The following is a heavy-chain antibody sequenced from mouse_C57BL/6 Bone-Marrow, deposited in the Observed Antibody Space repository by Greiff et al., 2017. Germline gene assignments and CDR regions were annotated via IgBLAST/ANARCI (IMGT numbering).Heavy chain of an antibody. CDR1: GYTFTNYW. CDR2: IYPGGGYT. CDR3: AREGKLIYCGHYGGAMDY. Sequence: QVQLQQSGAELVRPGTSVKMSCKASGYTFTNYWIGWAKQRPGHGLEWIGDIYPGGGYTNYNEKFKGKATLTADKSSSTAYMQFSSLTSEVSSIYYCAREGKLIYCGHYGGAMDYWGQGTSVTVSS. V-gene: IGHV1-63*01. J-gene: IGHJ4*01. D-gene: IGHD2-1*01.